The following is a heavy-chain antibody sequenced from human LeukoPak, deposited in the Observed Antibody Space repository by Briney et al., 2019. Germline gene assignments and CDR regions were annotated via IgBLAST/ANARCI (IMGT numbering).Heavy chain of an antibody. CDR2: ISGSGGST. Sequence: GGSLRLSCAASGFTFSSYEMNWVRQAPGKGLEWVSAISGSGGSTYYADSVKGRFTISRDNSKNTLYLQMNSLRAEDTAVYYCARPDYYRGAGSYGGDYWGQGTLVTVSS. CDR3: ARPDYYRGAGSYGGDY. D-gene: IGHD3-10*01. J-gene: IGHJ4*02. V-gene: IGHV3-23*01. CDR1: GFTFSSYE.